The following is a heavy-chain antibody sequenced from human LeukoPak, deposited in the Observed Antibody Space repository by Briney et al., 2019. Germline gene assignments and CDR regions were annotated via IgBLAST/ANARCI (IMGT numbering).Heavy chain of an antibody. CDR3: ARDRGAYYYETGY. CDR2: IYSDGST. D-gene: IGHD3-22*01. Sequence: GSLILSCAVSGFTVSGNYMNWVRPAPGKGLEWVSVIYSDGSTYYADSVKGRFIISRDNSKNTLYLQMNSLRAEDTAVYYCARDRGAYYYETGYWGQGTLVTVSS. V-gene: IGHV3-66*01. CDR1: GFTVSGNY. J-gene: IGHJ4*02.